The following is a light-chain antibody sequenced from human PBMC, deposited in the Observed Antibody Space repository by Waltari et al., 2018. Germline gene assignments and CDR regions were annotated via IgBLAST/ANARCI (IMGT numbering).Light chain of an antibody. Sequence: QSALTQPASVSGSPGQSITISCTGTSSDVGGYNYVSWYQQHPGKAPKLMIYGVSNRPSGVSNRFSGYKSSNKASLTISGLQAEDEADYYCSSHTSSSTRVFGTGTKVTVL. CDR3: SSHTSSSTRV. CDR2: GVS. V-gene: IGLV2-14*03. J-gene: IGLJ1*01. CDR1: SSDVGGYNY.